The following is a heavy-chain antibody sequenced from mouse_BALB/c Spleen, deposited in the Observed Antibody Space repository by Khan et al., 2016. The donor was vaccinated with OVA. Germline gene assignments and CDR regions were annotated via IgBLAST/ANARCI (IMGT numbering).Heavy chain of an antibody. Sequence: VQLQQSGAELVRPGASVKISCKAFGYTFTDYYISWVKQRPGQGLDWIAYINPYNDYTNYNQKFKGKATLTVDTSSSTAYMELSSLTSEDSAVYCCERAWGLRRNAWFSYWGQGTLVTVSA. CDR3: ERAWGLRRNAWFSY. J-gene: IGHJ3*01. CDR2: INPYNDYT. CDR1: GYTFTDYY. V-gene: IGHV1S45*01.